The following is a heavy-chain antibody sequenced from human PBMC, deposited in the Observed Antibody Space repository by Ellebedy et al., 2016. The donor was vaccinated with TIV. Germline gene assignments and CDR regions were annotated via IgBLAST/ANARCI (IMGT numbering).Heavy chain of an antibody. V-gene: IGHV3-48*04. CDR1: GFTFRSYG. Sequence: GESLKISCAASGFTFRSYGMNWVRQAPGKGLEWVSYISSTSSTINYTDSVKGRFTISRDNAKNSLYLQMNSLRAEDTAVYYCAKDPRIKGIAVADAFDYWGQGTLVTVSS. J-gene: IGHJ4*02. CDR3: AKDPRIKGIAVADAFDY. CDR2: ISSTSSTI. D-gene: IGHD6-19*01.